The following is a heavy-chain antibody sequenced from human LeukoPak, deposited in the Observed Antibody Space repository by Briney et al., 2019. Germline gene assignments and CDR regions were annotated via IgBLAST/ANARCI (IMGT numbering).Heavy chain of an antibody. D-gene: IGHD1-26*01. CDR1: GYTFTSYG. V-gene: IGHV1-18*01. J-gene: IGHJ5*02. Sequence: ASVKVSCKASGYTFTSYGISWVRQAPGQGLEWMGWISAYNGNTNYAQKLQGRVTMTTDTSTSTAYMELRSLRSDDTAVYYCARAQSGSYLGNWFDPWGQRTLVTVSS. CDR2: ISAYNGNT. CDR3: ARAQSGSYLGNWFDP.